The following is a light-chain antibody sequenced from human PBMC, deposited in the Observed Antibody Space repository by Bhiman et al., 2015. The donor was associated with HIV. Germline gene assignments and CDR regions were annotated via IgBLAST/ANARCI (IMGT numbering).Light chain of an antibody. V-gene: IGLV2-8*01. CDR2: EVS. Sequence: QSALTQPPSASGSPGQSVTISCTGTSSDVGGYNYVSWYQQHPGKAPKLMIYEVSKRPSGVPDRFSGSKSGNTASLTVSGLQAEDEADYFCSTYTSLTTYVFGSGTKLTVL. CDR3: STYTSLTTYV. CDR1: SSDVGGYNY. J-gene: IGLJ1*01.